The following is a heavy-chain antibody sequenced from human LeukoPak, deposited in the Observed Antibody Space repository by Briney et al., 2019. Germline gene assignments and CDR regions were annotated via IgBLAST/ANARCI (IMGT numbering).Heavy chain of an antibody. CDR3: ARGGSSGYYWEIDY. J-gene: IGHJ4*02. V-gene: IGHV1-8*03. Sequence: ASVKVSCKASGYTFTSYDINWVRQATGQGLEWMGWMNPNSGNTGYAQKFQGRVTITRNTSISTAYMELSSRRSEDTAVYYCARGGSSGYYWEIDYWGQGTLVTVSS. CDR1: GYTFTSYD. D-gene: IGHD3-22*01. CDR2: MNPNSGNT.